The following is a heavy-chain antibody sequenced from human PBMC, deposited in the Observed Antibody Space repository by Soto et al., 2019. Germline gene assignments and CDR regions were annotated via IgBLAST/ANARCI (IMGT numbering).Heavy chain of an antibody. V-gene: IGHV4-30-4*01. CDR3: ARSDFWSGFGAWFDP. CDR2: IYYSGST. Sequence: SETLSLTCTVSGGSISSGDYYWSWIRQPPGKGLEWIGYIYYSGSTYYNPSLKSRVTISVDTSKNQFSLKLSSVTAADTAVYYCARSDFWSGFGAWFDPWGQGTLVTVSS. D-gene: IGHD3-3*01. J-gene: IGHJ5*02. CDR1: GGSISSGDYY.